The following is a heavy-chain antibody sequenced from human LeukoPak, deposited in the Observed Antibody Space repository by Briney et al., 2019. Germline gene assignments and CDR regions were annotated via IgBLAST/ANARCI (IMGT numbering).Heavy chain of an antibody. CDR2: IYYSGNT. V-gene: IGHV4-31*03. Sequence: PSETLSLTCTVSGGSISSGGYYWSWIRQHPGKGLEWVAYIYYSGNTYYNPSLKSRVKISVDTSKNEFSLKLTSVTAADTAVYYCAVRSYYDRGGYRFDYWGQGTLVTVSS. CDR1: GGSISSGGYY. J-gene: IGHJ4*02. D-gene: IGHD3-22*01. CDR3: AVRSYYDRGGYRFDY.